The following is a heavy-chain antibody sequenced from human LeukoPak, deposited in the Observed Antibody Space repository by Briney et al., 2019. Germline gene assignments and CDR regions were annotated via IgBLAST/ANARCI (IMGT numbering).Heavy chain of an antibody. J-gene: IGHJ5*02. D-gene: IGHD2-8*01. V-gene: IGHV3-21*01. CDR3: ARDGYCTNGVCYGWFDP. CDR1: GFTFSSYS. Sequence: GGSLRLSCAASGFTFSSYSMNWVRQAPGKGLEWVSSISSSSSYIYYADSVKGRVTISRDNAKNSLYLQMNSLRAEDTAVYYCARDGYCTNGVCYGWFDPWGQGTLVTVSS. CDR2: ISSSSSYI.